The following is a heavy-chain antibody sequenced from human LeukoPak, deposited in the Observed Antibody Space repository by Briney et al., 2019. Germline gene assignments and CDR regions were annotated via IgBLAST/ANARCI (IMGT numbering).Heavy chain of an antibody. Sequence: GGSLRLSCAASGFTFSSYGMSWVRQAPGKGLEWVSAISGSGGSTYYADSVKGRFTISRDNSKNTLYLQMNSLRAEDTAVYYCAKDWESGSYQLPDYWGQGTLVTVSS. CDR2: ISGSGGST. CDR3: AKDWESGSYQLPDY. CDR1: GFTFSSYG. J-gene: IGHJ4*02. D-gene: IGHD1-26*01. V-gene: IGHV3-23*01.